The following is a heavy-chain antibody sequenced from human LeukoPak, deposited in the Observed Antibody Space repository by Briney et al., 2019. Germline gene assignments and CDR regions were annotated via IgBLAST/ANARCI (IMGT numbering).Heavy chain of an antibody. CDR3: ALKGGSNNGFEH. V-gene: IGHV3-74*01. J-gene: IGHJ4*02. Sequence: PGGSLRLSCAASGFTFSTSWMHWVRQGPEKGLVWVSRINTDGTTTTYADSVKGRFTISRDNAKNTLYLQMNSLRVEDTAVYYCALKGGSNNGFEHWGQGTLVTVSS. D-gene: IGHD2-8*01. CDR1: GFTFSTSW. CDR2: INTDGTTT.